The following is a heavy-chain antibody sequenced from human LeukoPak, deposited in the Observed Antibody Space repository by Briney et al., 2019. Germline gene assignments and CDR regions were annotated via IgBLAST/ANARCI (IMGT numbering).Heavy chain of an antibody. Sequence: GGSLRLSCAASGFSFSNSGMSWVRQAAGKGLEWVSDISGSGTSTYYADSVKGRFTISRDNSNNTLHLHMTSLRVEDTALYYCAKGGWLQPNDYWGQGTLMTVSS. CDR3: AKGGWLQPNDY. V-gene: IGHV3-23*01. CDR2: ISGSGTST. D-gene: IGHD5-24*01. J-gene: IGHJ4*02. CDR1: GFSFSNSG.